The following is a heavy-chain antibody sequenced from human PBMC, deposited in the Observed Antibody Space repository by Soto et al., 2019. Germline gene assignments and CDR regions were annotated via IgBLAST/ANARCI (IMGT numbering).Heavy chain of an antibody. J-gene: IGHJ4*02. CDR3: AXDILPIVGATLGDYFDY. D-gene: IGHD1-26*01. CDR1: GYTFTNHG. CDR2: ISPYNGDT. V-gene: IGHV1-18*01. Sequence: GASVKVSCKASGYTFTNHGISWVRQAPGEGLEWMGWISPYNGDTNNAQKFQGRVTMTTDTPTNTGFMELTRLTSDDTAVYYCAXDILPIVGATLGDYFDYWGQGTLVTVSS.